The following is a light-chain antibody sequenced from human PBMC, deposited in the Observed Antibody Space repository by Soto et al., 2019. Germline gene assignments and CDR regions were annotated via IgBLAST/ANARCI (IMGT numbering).Light chain of an antibody. J-gene: IGKJ1*01. CDR1: QSISSN. Sequence: EIVMTQSPATLSVSPGERATLSCRASQSISSNLAWYQQKPGQAPRLLMFRTSSRATGFPARFSGSGSGTEFNLTISRLEPEDFAVYYCQQYDISTEWTLGQGTKVEIK. V-gene: IGKV3-15*01. CDR2: RTS. CDR3: QQYDISTEWT.